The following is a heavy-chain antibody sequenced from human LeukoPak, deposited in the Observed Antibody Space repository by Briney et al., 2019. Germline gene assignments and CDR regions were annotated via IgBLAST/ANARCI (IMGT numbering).Heavy chain of an antibody. V-gene: IGHV3-7*01. CDR3: ARDHNSPDY. D-gene: IGHD2-21*01. J-gene: IGHJ4*02. Sequence: PGGSLRLSCAASGFTFSNYWMSWVRQAPGKGLEWVANIKQDGSEKYYVDSVKGRFNISRDNSKNMVYLQMSSLRAEDTAVYYCARDHNSPDYWGQGTLVTVSS. CDR2: IKQDGSEK. CDR1: GFTFSNYW.